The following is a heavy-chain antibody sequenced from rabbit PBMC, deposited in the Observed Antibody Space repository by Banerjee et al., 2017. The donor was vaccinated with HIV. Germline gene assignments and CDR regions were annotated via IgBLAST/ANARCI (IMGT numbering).Heavy chain of an antibody. CDR1: GFSFSRSYY. J-gene: IGHJ4*01. V-gene: IGHV1S40*01. D-gene: IGHD6-1*01. Sequence: QSLEESGGDLVKPGASLTLTCTASGFSFSRSYYMCWVRQAPGKGLEWIACIYTGSSDSTYYASWAKGRFTISKTSSTTVTLQMASLTAADTATYFCARSDTDYGYGIFNLWGPGTLVTVS. CDR2: IYTGSSDST. CDR3: ARSDTDYGYGIFNL.